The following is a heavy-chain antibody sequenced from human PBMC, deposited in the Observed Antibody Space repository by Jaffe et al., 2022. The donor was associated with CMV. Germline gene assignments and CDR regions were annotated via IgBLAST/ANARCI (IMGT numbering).Heavy chain of an antibody. V-gene: IGHV3-33*01. D-gene: IGHD3-10*01. CDR1: GFNFSNYG. CDR2: IWYDGSKK. J-gene: IGHJ4*02. Sequence: QVQLVESGGGVVQPGRSLRLSCAASGFNFSNYGMYWVRQAPGKGLEWVAVIWYDGSKKYYADSVRGRFTISRENSKNTVYMQMNSLRAEDTAVYHCAREAPRDDYWGQGTLVTV. CDR3: AREAPRDDY.